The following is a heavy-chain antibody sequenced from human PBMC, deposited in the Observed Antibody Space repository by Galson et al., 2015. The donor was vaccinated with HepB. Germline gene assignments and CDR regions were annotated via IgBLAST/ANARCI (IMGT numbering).Heavy chain of an antibody. CDR2: ISAYNGNT. V-gene: IGHV1-18*04. D-gene: IGHD3-22*01. CDR3: ARDFKYYDSSCYYALFDY. Sequence: SVKVSCKASGYTFTSYGISWVRQAPGQGLEWMGWISAYNGNTNYAQKLQGRVTMTTDTSTSTAYMELRSLRSDDTAVYYCARDFKYYDSSCYYALFDYWGQRALVAVSS. CDR1: GYTFTSYG. J-gene: IGHJ4*02.